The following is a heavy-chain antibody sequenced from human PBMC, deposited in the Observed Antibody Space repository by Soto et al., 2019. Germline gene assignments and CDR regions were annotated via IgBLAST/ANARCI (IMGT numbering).Heavy chain of an antibody. J-gene: IGHJ4*02. CDR2: ISAYNGNT. CDR3: ARDSEDIVVVVDSTHARFDY. D-gene: IGHD2-15*01. Sequence: QVQLVQSGAEVKKPGASVKVSCKASGYTFTSYGISWVRQAPGQGLEWMGWISAYNGNTNYAQKLQGAVPMTTATATSTGYTVLRSLRSDDTAVYYCARDSEDIVVVVDSTHARFDYWGQGTLVTVSS. CDR1: GYTFTSYG. V-gene: IGHV1-18*01.